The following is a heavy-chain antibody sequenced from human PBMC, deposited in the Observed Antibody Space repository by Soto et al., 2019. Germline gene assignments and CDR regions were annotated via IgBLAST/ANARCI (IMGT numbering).Heavy chain of an antibody. J-gene: IGHJ5*02. CDR1: GFTFSIYA. D-gene: IGHD5-18*01. CDR2: ISSSSTYT. CDR3: AKDVRRGYRSNNWFDP. V-gene: IGHV3-11*05. Sequence: PGGSLRLSCAASGFTFSIYAMNWIRQAPGKGLEWVTYISSSSTYTNYAGSVKGRFTISRDNAKNSLYLTMNSLRAEDTAVYYCAKDVRRGYRSNNWFDPWGQGTLVTVSS.